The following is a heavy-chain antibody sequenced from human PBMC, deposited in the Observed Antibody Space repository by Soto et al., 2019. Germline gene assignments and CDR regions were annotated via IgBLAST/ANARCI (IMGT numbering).Heavy chain of an antibody. J-gene: IGHJ3*02. CDR2: IHQSGDT. CDR1: GGSFSGYY. V-gene: IGHV4-34*01. Sequence: QVQLQQWGAGLLKPSETLSLTCQIYGGSFSGYYWSWIRQPPGKGLEWIGEIHQSGDTNYNPSLKSRVTILMDTSKNQFSLKLTSVTAADTAEYYCATVVVVASNLRDDAFDIWGQGTMVTVSS. CDR3: ATVVVVASNLRDDAFDI. D-gene: IGHD2-15*01.